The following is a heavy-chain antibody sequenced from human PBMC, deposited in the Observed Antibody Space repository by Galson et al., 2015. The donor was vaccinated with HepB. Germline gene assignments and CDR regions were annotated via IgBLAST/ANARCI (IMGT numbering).Heavy chain of an antibody. CDR1: GFTFSSYW. D-gene: IGHD4-17*01. Sequence: SLRLSCAASGFTFSSYWMHWVRQAPGKGLVWVSHISSDGSTTNYADSVKGRFTISRDNAKNTLYLQMNSLRAEDTAVYYCAKDPPTTVTTFAYDYWGQGTLVTVSS. CDR3: AKDPPTTVTTFAYDY. V-gene: IGHV3-74*01. CDR2: ISSDGSTT. J-gene: IGHJ4*02.